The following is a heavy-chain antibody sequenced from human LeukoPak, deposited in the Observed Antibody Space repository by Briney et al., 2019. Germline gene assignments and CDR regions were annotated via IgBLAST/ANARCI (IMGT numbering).Heavy chain of an antibody. Sequence: GGSLRLPCTASGFTFATYAMHWVRQAPGKGLEWVALIWYDGSNKYYADSVRGRFTISRDNSKNTLYLQMNSLRAEDTALYYCAGGSGDYSPDYWGQGTLVTVSS. V-gene: IGHV3-33*01. CDR2: IWYDGSNK. J-gene: IGHJ4*02. CDR1: GFTFATYA. D-gene: IGHD4-17*01. CDR3: AGGSGDYSPDY.